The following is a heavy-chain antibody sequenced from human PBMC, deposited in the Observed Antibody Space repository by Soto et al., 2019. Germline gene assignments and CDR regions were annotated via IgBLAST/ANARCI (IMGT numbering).Heavy chain of an antibody. J-gene: IGHJ5*02. CDR3: ATRQGDSYNWFDP. Sequence: SETLSLTCTFSGGSISRSGYSWAWIAQPPGKGLEWIGTLYYSGNTYYNPSLNSRVTISVDTSKHQFSLKLSSVTAADTAVYYCATRQGDSYNWFDPWGQGTLVTVSS. D-gene: IGHD2-15*01. CDR1: GGSISRSGYS. CDR2: LYYSGNT. V-gene: IGHV4-39*01.